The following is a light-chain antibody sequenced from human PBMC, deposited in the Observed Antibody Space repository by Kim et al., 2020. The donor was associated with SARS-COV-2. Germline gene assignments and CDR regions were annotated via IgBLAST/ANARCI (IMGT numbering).Light chain of an antibody. CDR2: DAS. CDR1: QSVSSY. CDR3: QQRSNWPPMYT. Sequence: SPGERATLSCRASQSVSSYLAGYQQKPGQAPRLLIYDASNRATGIPARFSGSGSGTDFTLTISSLEPEDFAVYYCQQRSNWPPMYTFGQGTKLEI. V-gene: IGKV3-11*01. J-gene: IGKJ2*01.